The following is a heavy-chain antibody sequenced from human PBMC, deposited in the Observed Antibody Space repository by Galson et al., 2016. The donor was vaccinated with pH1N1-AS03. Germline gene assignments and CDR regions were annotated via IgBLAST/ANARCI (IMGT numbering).Heavy chain of an antibody. CDR2: ISGYNGKT. V-gene: IGHV1-18*01. CDR3: ARARDWHSGGDY. CDR1: GYTFTSYG. D-gene: IGHD2-21*01. Sequence: SVKVSCKVSGYTFTSYGIIWVRQAPGQGLEWMGWISGYNGKTDYAQKLEGRVTLTADTSTGTAYMDLRSLRSDDTAVYYCARARDWHSGGDYWGQGTLVTVSS. J-gene: IGHJ4*02.